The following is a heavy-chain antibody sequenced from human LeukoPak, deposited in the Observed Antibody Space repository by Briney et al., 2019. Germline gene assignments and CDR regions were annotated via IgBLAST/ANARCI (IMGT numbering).Heavy chain of an antibody. J-gene: IGHJ4*02. CDR1: GFTFSRYG. CDR2: ISYDGSNK. Sequence: GGTLRLSCAASGFTFSRYGMHWVRQAPGKGLEGVAVISYDGSNKYYAESVKGRFTTSRDNSKNTLYLQMNSLRAEDTAVYYCAKEGQLWLHGFDYWGQGTLVTVSS. D-gene: IGHD5-18*01. CDR3: AKEGQLWLHGFDY. V-gene: IGHV3-30*18.